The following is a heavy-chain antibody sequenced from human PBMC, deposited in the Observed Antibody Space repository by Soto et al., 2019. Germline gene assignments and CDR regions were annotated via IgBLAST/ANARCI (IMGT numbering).Heavy chain of an antibody. CDR2: TYYRSKWYN. Sequence: PSQTLSLTCAISGDSVSSNSAAWSWIRQSPSRGLEWLGRTYYRSKWYNDFALSVKSRITIKADPSKNQFSLQLSSVTPEDTAVYYCARDTHPASGWYYFDYWGQGTLVTVYS. CDR3: ARDTHPASGWYYFDY. V-gene: IGHV6-1*01. D-gene: IGHD6-19*01. CDR1: GDSVSSNSAA. J-gene: IGHJ4*02.